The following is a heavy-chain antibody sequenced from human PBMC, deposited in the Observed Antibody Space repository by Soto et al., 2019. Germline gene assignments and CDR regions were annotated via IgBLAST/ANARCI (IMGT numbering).Heavy chain of an antibody. V-gene: IGHV6-1*01. Sequence: SQTLSLTCAISGDSVSSNSAAWNWIRQSPSRGLAWLGRTYYRSKWYNEYAVSVKSRITINPDTSKNQFSLQLNSVTPEDTAVYYCARDTLYSSIFDYYGMDVWGQGTTVTVSS. CDR3: ARDTLYSSIFDYYGMDV. J-gene: IGHJ6*02. CDR2: TYYRSKWYN. CDR1: GDSVSSNSAA. D-gene: IGHD6-13*01.